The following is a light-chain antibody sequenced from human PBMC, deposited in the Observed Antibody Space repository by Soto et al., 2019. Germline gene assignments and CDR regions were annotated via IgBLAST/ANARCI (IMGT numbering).Light chain of an antibody. CDR3: ASYRSANTIVV. J-gene: IGLJ1*01. CDR2: EVT. V-gene: IGLV2-14*01. Sequence: QSVLTQPSSLSGSPGQSITISCTGTIRDIGNYNYVSWYQHHPGKAPKPMIYEVTSRPSGVSDRFSGSKSGMTASLTISGLQPEDEADYFCASYRSANTIVVFGTGTKVTV. CDR1: IRDIGNYNY.